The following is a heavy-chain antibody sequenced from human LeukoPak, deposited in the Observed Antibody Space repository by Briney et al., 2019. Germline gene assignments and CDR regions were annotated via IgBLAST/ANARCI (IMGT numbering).Heavy chain of an antibody. CDR3: AKDHSTIVRTSWSSFDN. CDR2: INSDGGTT. D-gene: IGHD5/OR15-5a*01. CDR1: GFTFGTYW. V-gene: IGHV3-74*01. J-gene: IGHJ4*02. Sequence: QPGGSLRLSCGASGFTFGTYWMHWVRQAPGKGLVWVSGINSDGGTTTYADSVKGRFTISRDNAKNTLYLQMNSLRAEDTAVYYCAKDHSTIVRTSWSSFDNWGQGTLVTVSS.